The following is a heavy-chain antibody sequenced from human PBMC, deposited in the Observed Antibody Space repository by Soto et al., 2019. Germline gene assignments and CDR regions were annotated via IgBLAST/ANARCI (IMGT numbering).Heavy chain of an antibody. D-gene: IGHD5-12*01. J-gene: IGHJ6*02. CDR2: ISGSGGST. Sequence: GGSLRLSCAASGFTFSSYAMSWVRQAPGKGLEWVSAISGSGGSTYYADSVKGRFTIPRDNSKNTLYLQMNSLRAEDTAVYYCAKASKPPPPYSGYDDYYYYGMDVWGQGTTVTVSS. CDR3: AKASKPPPPYSGYDDYYYYGMDV. V-gene: IGHV3-23*01. CDR1: GFTFSSYA.